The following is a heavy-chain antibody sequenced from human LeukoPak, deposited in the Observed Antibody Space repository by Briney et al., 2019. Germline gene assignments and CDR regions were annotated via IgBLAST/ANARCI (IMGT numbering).Heavy chain of an antibody. V-gene: IGHV3-30-3*01. D-gene: IGHD6-19*01. CDR2: ISYDGSNK. CDR3: ARDPAPAYSSGWYYFDY. J-gene: IGHJ4*02. Sequence: GGSMRLSCAASGFTFSSYAMHWVRQAPGKGLEWVAVISYDGSNKYYADSVKGRFTISRDNSKNTLYLQMNSLRAEDTAVYYCARDPAPAYSSGWYYFDYWGQGTLVTVSS. CDR1: GFTFSSYA.